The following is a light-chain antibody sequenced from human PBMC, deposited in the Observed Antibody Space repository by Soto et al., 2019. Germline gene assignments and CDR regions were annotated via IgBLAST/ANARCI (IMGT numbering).Light chain of an antibody. V-gene: IGKV1-27*01. CDR3: QKYNSAPWT. CDR1: QGISNY. CDR2: AAS. J-gene: IGKJ1*01. Sequence: DIQMTQSPSSLSAPVGDGVTITCRASQGISNYLVWYQQKPGKVPKLLIYAASTLQSGVPSRFSGGGSGTDFTLTINSLQPEDVATYYCQKYNSAPWTFGQGTRVEIK.